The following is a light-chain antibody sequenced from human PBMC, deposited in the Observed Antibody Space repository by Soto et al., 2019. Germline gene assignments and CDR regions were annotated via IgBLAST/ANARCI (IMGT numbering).Light chain of an antibody. J-gene: IGKJ1*01. CDR2: GAS. CDR1: QSVSSN. CDR3: QEYNNWPWT. Sequence: EIVMTQSPATLSVSPGERGTLSCRASQSVSSNLAWYQQKPGQAPRLLIYGASTRATGIPARFSCSRSGTDLTLTISSLKSEDFAVYYCQEYNNWPWTFGQGTKVEIK. V-gene: IGKV3-15*01.